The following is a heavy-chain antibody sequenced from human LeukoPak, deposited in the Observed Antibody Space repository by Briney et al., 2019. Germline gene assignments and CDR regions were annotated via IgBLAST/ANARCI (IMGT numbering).Heavy chain of an antibody. CDR3: ARDPI. V-gene: IGHV4-31*03. CDR1: GVSISSGLYY. J-gene: IGHJ3*02. Sequence: SETLSLTCTVSGVSISSGLYYWTWIRQRPGKGLEWIGHIYHSGNTYYSPSLKSRLTLSVDTSKNQFSLKLTSVTAADTAVYFRARDPIWGQGTMVTVSS. CDR2: IYHSGNT.